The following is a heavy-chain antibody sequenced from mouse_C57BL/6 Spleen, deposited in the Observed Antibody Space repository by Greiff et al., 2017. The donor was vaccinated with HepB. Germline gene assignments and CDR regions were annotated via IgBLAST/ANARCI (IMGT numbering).Heavy chain of an antibody. V-gene: IGHV1-80*01. CDR3: ARGRMLGEYDEYGMDY. J-gene: IGHJ4*01. D-gene: IGHD2-4*01. CDR2: IYPGDGDT. CDR1: GYAFSSYW. Sequence: QVQLLQSGAELVKPGASVKISCKASGYAFSSYWMNWVKQSPGKGLEWIGQIYPGDGDTNYNGKFKGKATMTADKSTSTAYMQLSSLTSEDSAVYICARGRMLGEYDEYGMDYWGKGTTGTV.